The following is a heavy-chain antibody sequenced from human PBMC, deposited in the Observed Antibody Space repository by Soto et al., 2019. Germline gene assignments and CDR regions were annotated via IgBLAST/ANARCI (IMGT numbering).Heavy chain of an antibody. CDR1: GSPFSTLS. CDR2: IIPIFDAT. V-gene: IGHV1-69*01. Sequence: QVQLVQSGAEVKKPGSSVKVSCKVAGSPFSTLSISWVRQAPGQGLVWMGGIIPIFDATNYAQKFQGRVTITADASTSTAYMEVSSLRSDDTAVYYCARDLPNRAGRVWGPGTLVTVSS. D-gene: IGHD3-10*01. J-gene: IGHJ4*02. CDR3: ARDLPNRAGRV.